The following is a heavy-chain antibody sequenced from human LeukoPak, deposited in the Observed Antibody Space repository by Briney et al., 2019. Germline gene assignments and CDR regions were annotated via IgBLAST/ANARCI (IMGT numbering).Heavy chain of an antibody. CDR1: GGYISSGGYY. V-gene: IGHV4-30-2*01. D-gene: IGHD3-3*01. CDR2: IYHSGTT. CDR3: ARGKWEFWSGYSNFDY. J-gene: IGHJ4*02. Sequence: SQTLSLTCTVSGGYISSGGYYWSWVRQPPGKGLEWVGHIYHSGTTSYNPSLKSRVTISVDTSKNQFALKLTSMTAADTAVYYCARGKWEFWSGYSNFDYWGQGTLVTVSS.